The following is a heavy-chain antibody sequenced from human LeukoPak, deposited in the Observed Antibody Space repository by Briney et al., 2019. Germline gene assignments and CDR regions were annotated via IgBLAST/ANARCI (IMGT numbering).Heavy chain of an antibody. CDR2: IYTSGST. Sequence: SETLSLTCTVSGGSISSSSYYWSWIRQPAGKGLEWIGRIYTSGSTNYNPSLKSRVTMSVDTSKNQFSLKLSSVTAADTAVYYCARDAASVVGLSYYYYYYMDVWGKGTTVTISS. V-gene: IGHV4-61*02. D-gene: IGHD2-15*01. J-gene: IGHJ6*03. CDR3: ARDAASVVGLSYYYYYYMDV. CDR1: GGSISSSSYY.